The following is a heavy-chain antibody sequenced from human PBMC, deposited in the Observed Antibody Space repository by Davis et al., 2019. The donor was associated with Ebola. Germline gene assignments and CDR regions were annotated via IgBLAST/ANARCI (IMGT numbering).Heavy chain of an antibody. V-gene: IGHV6-1*01. CDR3: ARGWFRSGMDV. D-gene: IGHD6-19*01. CDR1: GDSVSVNSGG. Sequence: PSETLSLTCAISGDSVSVNSGGWNWIRQSPSRGLEWLGRTYYSSKWYNDYAVSVKSRITVNPDTSKNQFSLLLKSVTPEDTAIYYCARGWFRSGMDVWGQGTTITVSS. J-gene: IGHJ6*02. CDR2: TYYSSKWYN.